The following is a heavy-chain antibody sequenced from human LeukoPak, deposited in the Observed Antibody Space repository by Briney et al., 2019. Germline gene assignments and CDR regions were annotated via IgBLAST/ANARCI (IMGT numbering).Heavy chain of an antibody. D-gene: IGHD3-22*01. V-gene: IGHV3-66*01. CDR3: ARSPGPSYYDSSGYGAWGAFDI. Sequence: GGSLRLSCAASGFTVSSNYMSWVRQAPGKGLEWVSVIYSGGSTYYADSVKGRFTISRDNSKNTLYLQMNSLRAEDTAVYYCARSPGPSYYDSSGYGAWGAFDIWGQGTMVTVSS. CDR1: GFTVSSNY. J-gene: IGHJ3*02. CDR2: IYSGGST.